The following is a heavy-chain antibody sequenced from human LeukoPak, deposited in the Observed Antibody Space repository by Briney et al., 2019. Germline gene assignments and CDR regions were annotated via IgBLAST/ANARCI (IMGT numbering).Heavy chain of an antibody. Sequence: PPGGSLRLSCAASVFTISSYGMHWVRQAPGKGLEWATVIWYDGSNKYYADSVKGRFTISRDNSKNTLYLQMNSLRAEDTAVYYCARNPSPLRYFDSFYGMDVWGKGTTVTVSS. CDR3: ARNPSPLRYFDSFYGMDV. V-gene: IGHV3-33*08. J-gene: IGHJ6*04. CDR2: IWYDGSNK. CDR1: VFTISSYG. D-gene: IGHD3-9*01.